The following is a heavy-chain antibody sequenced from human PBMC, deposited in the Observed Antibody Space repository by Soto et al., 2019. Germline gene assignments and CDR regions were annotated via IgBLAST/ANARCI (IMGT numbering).Heavy chain of an antibody. CDR1: GASVSSSY. J-gene: IGHJ4*02. V-gene: IGHV4-59*08. CDR2: IYDSGST. D-gene: IGHD2-2*01. CDR3: ARRLFEGSCSGTACFDY. Sequence: QVQLQESGPGLVKPSETLSLTCTVSGASVSSSYWTWIRQPPGKGLQWIAYIYDSGSTKSNPSLMSRVTMSIDTSTNQFSLKLSSLTAADTAVYYCARRLFEGSCSGTACFDYWGQGTLVTVSS.